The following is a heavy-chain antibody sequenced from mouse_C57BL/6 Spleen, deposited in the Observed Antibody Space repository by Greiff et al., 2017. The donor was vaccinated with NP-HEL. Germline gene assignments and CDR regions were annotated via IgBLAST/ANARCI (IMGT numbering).Heavy chain of an antibody. J-gene: IGHJ4*01. D-gene: IGHD1-2*01. CDR1: GYTFTDYN. CDR3: ARKFLYYYYAMDY. V-gene: IGHV1-22*01. Sequence: EVQLQQSGPELVKPGASVKMSCKASGYTFTDYNMHWVKQSPGKSLEWIGYINPNNGGTSYNQKFKGKATLTVNKSSSTAYMELRSLTSEDSAVYYCARKFLYYYYAMDYWGQGTSVTVSS. CDR2: INPNNGGT.